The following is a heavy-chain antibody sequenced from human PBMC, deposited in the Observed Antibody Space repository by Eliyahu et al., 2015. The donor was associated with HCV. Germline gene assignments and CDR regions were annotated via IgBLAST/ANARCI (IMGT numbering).Heavy chain of an antibody. CDR3: VRELVGGYFDY. CDR2: IIPSVGRT. J-gene: IGHJ4*02. Sequence: QVQLVQSGAEXKKPGASVTLSCKTSGYTFTTYYXHWVRQAPGQGLEWMGIIIPSVGRTNYPQKFQGRVALTRDTSASTVYMELTGLGSEDTAIYYCVRELVGGYFDYWGQGTLVTVSS. CDR1: GYTFTTYY. D-gene: IGHD2-15*01. V-gene: IGHV1-46*01.